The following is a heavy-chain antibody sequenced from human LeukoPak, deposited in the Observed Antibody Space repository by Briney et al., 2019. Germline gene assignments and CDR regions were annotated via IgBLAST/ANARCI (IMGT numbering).Heavy chain of an antibody. CDR1: GCRFTKSW. V-gene: IGHV5-51*01. Sequence: KPGESLRISCKGSGCRFTKSWIGWVRQMPGKGLEWLGIIYPDDSRTRYSPSFQGQVTMSVDKSISTAYLQWSSLKASDTAMYYCARRRAAAILPGAFDIWGQGTMVTVSS. CDR2: IYPDDSRT. J-gene: IGHJ3*02. D-gene: IGHD3-9*01. CDR3: ARRRAAAILPGAFDI.